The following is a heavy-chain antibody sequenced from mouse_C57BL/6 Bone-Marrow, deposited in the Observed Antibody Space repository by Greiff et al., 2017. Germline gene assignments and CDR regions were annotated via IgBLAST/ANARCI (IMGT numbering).Heavy chain of an antibody. Sequence: QVQLQQSGAELARPGASVKLSCKASGYTFTSYGISWVKQRTGQGLEWIGEIYPRSGNTYYNEKFKGKATLTADKSSRTAYIGLRSLTSEDSAVYICARCDGPWFAYWGQGTLVTVSA. V-gene: IGHV1-81*01. CDR2: IYPRSGNT. CDR3: ARCDGPWFAY. D-gene: IGHD2-3*01. J-gene: IGHJ3*01. CDR1: GYTFTSYG.